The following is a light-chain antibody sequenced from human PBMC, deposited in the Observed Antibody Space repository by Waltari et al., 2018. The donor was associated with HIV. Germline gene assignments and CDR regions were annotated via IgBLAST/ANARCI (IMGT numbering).Light chain of an antibody. CDR1: QRIGND. CDR2: AAS. J-gene: IGKJ3*01. Sequence: AIQMTPSPSSLSASVGDRVIITCRASQRIGNDLGWYQQKAGKTPKALIYAASRLQSGVPSRFSGRGAGKYFTHTISNQQREDAATYGGLQDDSYPGTFGPGTKVDV. V-gene: IGKV1-6*01. CDR3: LQDDSYPGT.